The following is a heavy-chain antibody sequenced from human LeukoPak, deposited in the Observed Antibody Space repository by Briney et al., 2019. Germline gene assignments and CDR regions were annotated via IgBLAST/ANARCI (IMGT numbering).Heavy chain of an antibody. CDR2: IYYSGST. CDR1: GGSISSSSYY. V-gene: IGHV4-39*01. CDR3: ARQHGSGSYLFDY. D-gene: IGHD3-10*01. Sequence: SETLSLTCTVSGGSISSSSYYWGWIRQPPGKGLEWIGSIYYSGSTYYNPSLKSRVTISVDTSKNQFSLKLSSVTAAGTAVYYCARQHGSGSYLFDYWGQGTLVTVSS. J-gene: IGHJ4*02.